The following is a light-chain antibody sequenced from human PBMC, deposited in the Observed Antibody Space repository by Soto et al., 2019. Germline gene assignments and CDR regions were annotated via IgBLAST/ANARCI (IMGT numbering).Light chain of an antibody. J-gene: IGKJ1*01. V-gene: IGKV3-15*01. CDR1: QSVGTN. Sequence: EIVMTQSPATLSVSPGDGATLSCRASQSVGTNLAWYQQIPGQAPRLVMFGASTRATGIPARFSGGGSGTEFTLTISSLQSHVFAVYYCQQYDDWPRSFGQGTKVEIK. CDR2: GAS. CDR3: QQYDDWPRS.